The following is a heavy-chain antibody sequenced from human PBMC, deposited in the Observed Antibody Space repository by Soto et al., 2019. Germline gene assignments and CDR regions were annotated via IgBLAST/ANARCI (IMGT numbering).Heavy chain of an antibody. CDR2: IYYRGTT. CDR3: ARDFDDTTGKYYYAMDV. CDR1: GGSIRSNY. J-gene: IGHJ6*02. V-gene: IGHV4-59*01. D-gene: IGHD1-1*01. Sequence: QVHLQESGPGLVKPSETLSLTCTVSGGSIRSNYWSWIRQPPGKGLEWIGYIYYRGTTNYNSSLKSRVTISVVPSKKQFSLKLSSVAAADTAVYFCARDFDDTTGKYYYAMDVWGQGTTVGVSS.